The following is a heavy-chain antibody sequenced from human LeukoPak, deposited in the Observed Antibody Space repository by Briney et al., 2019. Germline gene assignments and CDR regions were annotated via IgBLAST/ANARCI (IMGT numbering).Heavy chain of an antibody. V-gene: IGHV1-2*02. CDR2: INPNSGGT. D-gene: IGHD3-10*01. Sequence: ASVKVSCKASGYTFTGYYMHWVRQASGQGLEWMGWINPNSGGTNYAQKFQGRVTMTRDTSISTAYMELSRLRSDDTAVYYCARLPLMVRGVNGDYWGQGTLVTVSS. CDR1: GYTFTGYY. CDR3: ARLPLMVRGVNGDY. J-gene: IGHJ4*02.